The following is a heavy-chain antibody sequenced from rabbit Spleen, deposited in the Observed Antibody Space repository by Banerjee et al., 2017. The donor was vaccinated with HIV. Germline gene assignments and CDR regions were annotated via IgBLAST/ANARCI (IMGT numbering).Heavy chain of an antibody. V-gene: IGHV1S40*01. CDR1: GIDFSSGYD. J-gene: IGHJ4*01. CDR3: AREGAGDADYASCYFNL. CDR2: INTDNGDT. D-gene: IGHD6-1*01. Sequence: QQVVESGGGLVKPGASLTLTCKASGIDFSSGYDMCWVRLAPGKGLEWIACINTDNGDTYYANWAKGRFTISKTSSTTVTLQMTSLTVADTATYFCAREGAGDADYASCYFNLWGPGTLVTVS.